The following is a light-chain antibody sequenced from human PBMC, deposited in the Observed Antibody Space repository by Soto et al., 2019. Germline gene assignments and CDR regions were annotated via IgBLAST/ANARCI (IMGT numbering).Light chain of an antibody. CDR1: SGDVGGYNL. CDR2: EDY. Sequence: QSALTQPASVSGSPGQSITISCTGTSGDVGGYNLVSWYLQHPGKVPKLLIYEDYRRPSGVSTRFSASKSGNTASLTISGLQAEDVVHYYGCSYAGGDPFVLFGGGTKLTVL. V-gene: IGLV2-23*01. CDR3: CSYAGGDPFVL. J-gene: IGLJ2*01.